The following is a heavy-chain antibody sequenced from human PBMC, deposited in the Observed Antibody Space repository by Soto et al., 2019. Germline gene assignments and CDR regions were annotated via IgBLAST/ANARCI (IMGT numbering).Heavy chain of an antibody. J-gene: IGHJ5*02. D-gene: IGHD2-15*01. CDR3: ASRERGSGDPNWFDP. CDR1: GGTFSSYT. Sequence: GASVKVSCKASGGTFSSYTISWVRQAPGQGLEWMGRIIPILGIANYAQKFQGRVTITADKSTSTAYMELSSLRSEDTAVYYCASRERGSGDPNWFDPWGQGTLVTVSS. V-gene: IGHV1-69*02. CDR2: IIPILGIA.